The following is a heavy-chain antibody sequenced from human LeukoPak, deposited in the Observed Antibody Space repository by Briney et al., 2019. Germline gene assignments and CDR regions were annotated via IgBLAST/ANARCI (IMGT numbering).Heavy chain of an antibody. D-gene: IGHD2-15*01. CDR3: ARDSGGSHDAFDI. CDR1: GYTFTGYY. J-gene: IGHJ3*02. Sequence: ASVKVSCKASGYTFTGYYMHWVRQAPGQGLGWMGWINPNSGGTNYAQKFQGWVTMTRDTSISTAYMELSRLRSGDTAVYYCARDSGGSHDAFDIWGQGTMVTVSS. CDR2: INPNSGGT. V-gene: IGHV1-2*04.